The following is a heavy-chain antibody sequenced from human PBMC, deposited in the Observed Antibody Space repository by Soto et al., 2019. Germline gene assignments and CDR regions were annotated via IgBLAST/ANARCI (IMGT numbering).Heavy chain of an antibody. CDR1: GFTFSAYA. D-gene: IGHD6-19*01. Sequence: EVQLLESGGGLVQPGGSLRLSCAASGFTFSAYAMSWVRQAPGKGLEWVSSIHGVGGGTFYADSVKGRFTISRDNSRXXXXXXXXXXXXXXXXXYHCARDAVTENGQWDWFDPWGQGTLVT. J-gene: IGHJ5*02. CDR2: IHGVGGGT. V-gene: IGHV3-23*01. CDR3: ARDAVTENGQWDWFDP.